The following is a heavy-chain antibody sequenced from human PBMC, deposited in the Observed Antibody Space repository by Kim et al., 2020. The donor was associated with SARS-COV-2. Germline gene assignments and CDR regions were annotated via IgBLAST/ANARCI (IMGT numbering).Heavy chain of an antibody. J-gene: IGHJ4*02. D-gene: IGHD1-26*01. V-gene: IGHV1-46*02. CDR1: GYTFNSSY. CDR2: INPSFGST. Sequence: ASVKVSCKASGYTFNSSYIHWVRQAPGQGLEWMGMINPSFGSTAYALNSQGRVTMTRDTSTSTVYIEVSSLRPEDTAVYYCARIERTTNGGNYDYWGQGTLVTVSS. CDR3: ARIERTTNGGNYDY.